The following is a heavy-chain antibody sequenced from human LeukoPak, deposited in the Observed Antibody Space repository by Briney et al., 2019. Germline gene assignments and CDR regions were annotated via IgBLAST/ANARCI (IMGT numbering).Heavy chain of an antibody. D-gene: IGHD3-22*01. CDR1: GYSISSGYY. Sequence: PSETLSLTCTVSGYSISSGYYWGWIRQPPGKGLEWIGSIYHSGSTYYNPSLKSRVTISVDTSKNQFSLKLSSVTAADTAVYYCARLVVGHYYYYYMDVWGKGTTVTISS. J-gene: IGHJ6*03. CDR3: ARLVVGHYYYYYMDV. CDR2: IYHSGST. V-gene: IGHV4-38-2*02.